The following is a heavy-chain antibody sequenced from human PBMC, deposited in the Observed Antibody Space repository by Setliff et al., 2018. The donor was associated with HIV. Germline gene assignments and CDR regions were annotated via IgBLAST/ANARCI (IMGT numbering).Heavy chain of an antibody. CDR1: GFSISSGYF. CDR3: AGSWSGYPLSFGY. V-gene: IGHV4-38-2*02. CDR2: IYYSGST. Sequence: SETLSLTCTVFGFSISSGYFWGWIRQPPGKGLEWIGSIYYSGSTYYNPSLKSRVTISVDTSKNQFSLKLSSVTAADTAVYYCAGSWSGYPLSFGYWGQGTLVTAPQ. D-gene: IGHD3-3*01. J-gene: IGHJ4*02.